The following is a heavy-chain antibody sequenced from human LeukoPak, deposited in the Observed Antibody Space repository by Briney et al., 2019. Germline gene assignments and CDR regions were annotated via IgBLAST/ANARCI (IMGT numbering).Heavy chain of an antibody. J-gene: IGHJ4*02. D-gene: IGHD1-26*01. V-gene: IGHV3-23*01. Sequence: GGSLRLSCAASGLSFSSYSMCWVRQAPGKGLEWVSVISGSGGTTYYADSVKGRFITSRDNSKNTLYLQMNSLRAEDTAIYYCAKKPTPRIVGAHYYFDYWGQGTLVTVSS. CDR1: GLSFSSYS. CDR3: AKKPTPRIVGAHYYFDY. CDR2: ISGSGGTT.